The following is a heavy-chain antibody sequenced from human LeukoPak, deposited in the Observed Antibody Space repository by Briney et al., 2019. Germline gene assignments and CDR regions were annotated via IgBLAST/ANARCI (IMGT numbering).Heavy chain of an antibody. V-gene: IGHV1-46*01. CDR1: GYIFTSYF. D-gene: IGHD1-26*01. CDR2: INPSGGST. J-gene: IGHJ3*02. Sequence: ASVKVSCKASGYIFTSYFMHWVRQAPGQGLEWMGIINPSGGSTSYAQKFQGRVTMTRDMSTSTVYMELSSLRSEDTAVYYCARVQGSVVGATGQFNLDQNAFDIWGQGTMVTVSS. CDR3: ARVQGSVVGATGQFNLDQNAFDI.